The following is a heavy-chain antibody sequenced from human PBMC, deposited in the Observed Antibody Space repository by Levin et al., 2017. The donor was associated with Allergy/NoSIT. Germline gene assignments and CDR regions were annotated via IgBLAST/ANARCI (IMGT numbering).Heavy chain of an antibody. Sequence: GGSLRLSCSASGFTLSNFGMSWVRQAPGKGLEWVSTLGVSGADTYYADSVNGRFIISRDTSKNTLYLQMNSLRAEDSATYYCAKPSSGWYGEIVYRGQGTLVTVSS. CDR3: AKPSSGWYGEIVY. CDR1: GFTLSNFG. J-gene: IGHJ4*02. CDR2: LGVSGADT. D-gene: IGHD6-19*01. V-gene: IGHV3-23*01.